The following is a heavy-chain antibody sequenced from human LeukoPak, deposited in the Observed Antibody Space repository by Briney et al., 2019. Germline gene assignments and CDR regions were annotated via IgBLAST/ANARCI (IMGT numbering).Heavy chain of an antibody. CDR3: ARAQLGKFDP. Sequence: ASVKVSCKGSGYTLSNHAFSWVRQAPGQGLEWMGWISAGNGNTNYAQKLQGRVTMTTDTSTSTAYMELRSLRSDDTAVYYCARAQLGKFDPWGQGTLVTVSS. V-gene: IGHV1-18*04. J-gene: IGHJ5*02. CDR1: GYTLSNHA. CDR2: ISAGNGNT. D-gene: IGHD3-16*01.